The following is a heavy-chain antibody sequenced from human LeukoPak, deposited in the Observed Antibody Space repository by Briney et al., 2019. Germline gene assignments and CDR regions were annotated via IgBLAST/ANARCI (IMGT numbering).Heavy chain of an antibody. V-gene: IGHV4-39*07. CDR1: GGSISSSSYY. CDR3: ARIGHDLYQTFDF. CDR2: IYYSGST. Sequence: SETLSLTCTVSGGSISSSSYYWGWIRQPPGKGLEWIGNIYYSGSTYTPSLKSRVTISVDTSKNQFSLKLSSVTAADTAVYYCARIGHDLYQTFDFWGNGNLITVSS. D-gene: IGHD2-2*01. J-gene: IGHJ4*01.